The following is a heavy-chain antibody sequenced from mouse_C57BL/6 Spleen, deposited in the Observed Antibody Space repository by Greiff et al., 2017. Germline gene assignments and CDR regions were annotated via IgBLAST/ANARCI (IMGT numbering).Heavy chain of an antibody. D-gene: IGHD2-5*01. CDR1: GFTFSDYY. J-gene: IGHJ2*01. Sequence: EVKLVESEGGLVQPGSSMKLSCTASGFTFSDYYMAWVRQVPEKGLEWVANINYDGSSTYYLDSLKSRFIISRDNAKNILYLQMSSLKSEDTATYDCARGLYSNYYFGYWGQGTTLTVSS. CDR3: ARGLYSNYYFGY. V-gene: IGHV5-16*01. CDR2: INYDGSST.